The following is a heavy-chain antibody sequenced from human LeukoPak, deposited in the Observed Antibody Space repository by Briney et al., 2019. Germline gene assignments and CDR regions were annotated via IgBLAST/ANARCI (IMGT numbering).Heavy chain of an antibody. CDR1: GFTFSSYG. CDR3: ARGGPKPTRYGSGRYYFDY. Sequence: PGGSLRLSCAASGFTFSSYGMHWVRQAPGKGLEWVAVIWYDGSNKYYADSVKGRFTISRDNSKNTLYLQMNSLRAEDTAVYYCARGGPKPTRYGSGRYYFDYWGQGTLVTVSS. V-gene: IGHV3-33*08. J-gene: IGHJ4*02. CDR2: IWYDGSNK. D-gene: IGHD3-10*01.